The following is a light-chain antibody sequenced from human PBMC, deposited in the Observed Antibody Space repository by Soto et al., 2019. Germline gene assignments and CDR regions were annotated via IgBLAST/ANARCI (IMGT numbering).Light chain of an antibody. J-gene: IGLJ1*01. CDR3: CSYAGNSEV. CDR1: SSDVGGYNY. CDR2: EVT. Sequence: QSVLTQPPSASGSPGQSVAISCTGTSSDVGGYNYVSWYQHHPGKAPKLIIYEVTERPSGVSNRFSGSKSGNTASLTISGLQPDDEADYYCCSYAGNSEVFGTGTKVTVL. V-gene: IGLV2-23*02.